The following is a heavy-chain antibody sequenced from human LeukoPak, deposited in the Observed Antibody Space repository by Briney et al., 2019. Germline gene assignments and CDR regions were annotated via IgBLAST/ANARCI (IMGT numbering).Heavy chain of an antibody. Sequence: SETLSLTCAVYGGSFSGYYWSWIRQPPGKGLEWIGEINHSGSTNYNPSLKSLVTISVDTSKNQFSLKLSSVTAADTAVYYCARGWVWPDVWGQGTTVTVSS. CDR1: GGSFSGYY. V-gene: IGHV4-34*01. D-gene: IGHD6-13*01. CDR2: INHSGST. J-gene: IGHJ6*02. CDR3: ARGWVWPDV.